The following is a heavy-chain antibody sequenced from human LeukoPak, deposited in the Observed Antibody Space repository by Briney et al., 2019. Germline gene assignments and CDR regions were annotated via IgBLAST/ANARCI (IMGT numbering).Heavy chain of an antibody. CDR2: INSDGSST. V-gene: IGHV3-74*01. CDR3: AKGSGYYLSDAFDI. D-gene: IGHD3-3*01. J-gene: IGHJ3*02. CDR1: GFTFSSYW. Sequence: GGSLRLSCAASGFTFSSYWMHWVRQAPGKGLVWVSRINSDGSSTSYADSVKGRFTISRDNAKNTLYLQMNSLRAEDTAVYYCAKGSGYYLSDAFDIWGQGTMVTVSS.